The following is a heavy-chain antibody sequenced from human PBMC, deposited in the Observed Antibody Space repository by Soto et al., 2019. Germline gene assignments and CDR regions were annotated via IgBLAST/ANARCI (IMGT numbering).Heavy chain of an antibody. CDR1: GYTLTELS. CDR3: ATLVEMATMIDY. V-gene: IGHV1-24*01. CDR2: FDPEDGET. D-gene: IGHD5-12*01. J-gene: IGHJ4*02. Sequence: ASVKASCKVSGYTLTELSMHWVRQAPGKGLEWMGGFDPEDGETIYAQKFQGRVTMTEDTSTDTAYMELSSLRSEDTAVYYCATLVEMATMIDYWGQGTLVTVSS.